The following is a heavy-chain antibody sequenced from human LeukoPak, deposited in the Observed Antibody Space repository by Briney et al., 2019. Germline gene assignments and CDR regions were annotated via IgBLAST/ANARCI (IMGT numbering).Heavy chain of an antibody. V-gene: IGHV4-34*01. D-gene: IGHD3-22*01. CDR1: GGSFSGYY. J-gene: IGHJ5*02. CDR2: INHSGST. CDR3: ARGEPHYYYDSSGYYYP. Sequence: SETLSLTCAVYGGSFSGYYWSWIRQPPGKGLEWIGEINHSGSTNYNPSLKSRVTISVDTSKNQFSLKLSSVTAADTAVYYCARGEPHYYYDSSGYYYPWGQGTLVTVSS.